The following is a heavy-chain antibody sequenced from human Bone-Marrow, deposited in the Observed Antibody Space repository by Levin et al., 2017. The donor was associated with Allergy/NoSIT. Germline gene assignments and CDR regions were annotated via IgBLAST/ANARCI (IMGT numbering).Heavy chain of an antibody. CDR3: STYGGSSTWYGRY. CDR2: INPNTGDT. J-gene: IGHJ4*02. D-gene: IGHD6-13*01. V-gene: IGHV1-2*02. CDR1: GYIFTDYY. Sequence: GASVKVSCKASGYIFTDYYMHWVRQVPGQGLDWMGWINPNTGDTKYAQNFQGRVTMTSDRSTNTVDMELSRLTSDDTAVYYCSTYGGSSTWYGRYWGQGTLVIVSS.